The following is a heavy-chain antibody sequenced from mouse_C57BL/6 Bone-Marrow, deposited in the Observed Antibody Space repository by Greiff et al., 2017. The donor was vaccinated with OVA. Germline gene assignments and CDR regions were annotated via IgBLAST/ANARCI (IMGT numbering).Heavy chain of an antibody. Sequence: QVQLQESGAELVKPGASVKLSCKASGYTFTEYTIHWVKQRSGQGLEWIGWFYPGSGGIRYNEKFKDKATLTADKSSSTAYMELRRLTSEDYAGDFCARQRADRWLLRYWGQGTTLTVSS. D-gene: IGHD2-3*01. V-gene: IGHV1-62-2*01. CDR1: GYTFTEYT. CDR3: ARQRADRWLLRY. J-gene: IGHJ2*01. CDR2: FYPGSGGI.